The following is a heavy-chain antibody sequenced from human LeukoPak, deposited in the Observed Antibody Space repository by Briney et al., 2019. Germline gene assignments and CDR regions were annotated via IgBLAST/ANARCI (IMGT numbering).Heavy chain of an antibody. CDR1: GGPINTYY. V-gene: IGHV4-59*01. Sequence: SETLSLTCTVSGGPINTYYWSWIRQPPGKGLEWIGYVYYSGSTNYNPSLKSRVTISLDTSNNQFSLKLSSVTAADTAVYYCARDRGSYYDSSGYRRPYFDYWGQGILVSVSS. CDR2: VYYSGST. J-gene: IGHJ4*02. D-gene: IGHD3-22*01. CDR3: ARDRGSYYDSSGYRRPYFDY.